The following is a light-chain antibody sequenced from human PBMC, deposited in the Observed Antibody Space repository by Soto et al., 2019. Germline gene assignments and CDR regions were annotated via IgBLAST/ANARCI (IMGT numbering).Light chain of an antibody. V-gene: IGLV8-61*01. CDR1: SGSVSTSYY. J-gene: IGLJ3*02. CDR2: STN. CDR3: VLYLGSGIWV. Sequence: QAVVTQEPSFSVSPGRTVTLTCGLSSGSVSTSYYPSWYQQTPGQAPRTLIYSTNTRSSGVPDRFSGSILGNKAALTITGDKADDESDYYCVLYLGSGIWVFGGGTKLTVL.